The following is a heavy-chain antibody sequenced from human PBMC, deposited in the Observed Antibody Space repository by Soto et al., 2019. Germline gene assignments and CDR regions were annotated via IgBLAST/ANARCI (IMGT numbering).Heavy chain of an antibody. CDR2: IYDAGTT. CDR3: ARRGSGHTFDY. D-gene: IGHD3-10*01. CDR1: GASVSRIGFH. J-gene: IGHJ4*02. V-gene: IGHV4-39*01. Sequence: QVQLQESGPGLVKPSETLSLTCAVSGASVSRIGFHWGWIRQPPGQGLEWIGSIYDAGTTFYNPSLKSRVTISADTAKNNFSLRLTSVTAADTAVYYCARRGSGHTFDYWGQGTLVTVSS.